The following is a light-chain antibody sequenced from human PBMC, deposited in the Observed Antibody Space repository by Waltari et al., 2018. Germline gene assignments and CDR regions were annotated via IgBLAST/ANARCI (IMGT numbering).Light chain of an antibody. V-gene: IGLV3-1*01. CDR1: KLGDKY. J-gene: IGLJ2*01. CDR2: QDS. Sequence: SYELTQPPSVSVSPGQPASIPCSGDKLGDKYACWYQQKQGQPPVLVIYQDSKRPSGIPERFSGSNSGNTATLTISGTQAMDEADYYCQAWDSSTAVFSGGTKLTVL. CDR3: QAWDSSTAV.